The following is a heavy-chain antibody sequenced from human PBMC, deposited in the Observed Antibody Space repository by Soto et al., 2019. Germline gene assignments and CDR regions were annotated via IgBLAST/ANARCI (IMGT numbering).Heavy chain of an antibody. Sequence: QVQLVQSGAEVKKPGASVKVSCKASGYTFTSYGISWVRQAPGQGLEWMGWISAYNGNTNYAQKRQGRVTMTTXTXTXXAYMELRSLRSADTAVYYCAREIILDEQLVPWFDPWGQGTLVTVSS. CDR2: ISAYNGNT. V-gene: IGHV1-18*01. CDR1: GYTFTSYG. J-gene: IGHJ5*02. CDR3: AREIILDEQLVPWFDP. D-gene: IGHD6-13*01.